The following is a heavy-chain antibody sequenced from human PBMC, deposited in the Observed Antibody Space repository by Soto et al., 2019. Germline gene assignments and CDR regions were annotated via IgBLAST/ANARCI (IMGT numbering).Heavy chain of an antibody. J-gene: IGHJ5*02. CDR2: TYCSGST. D-gene: IGHD1-26*01. Sequence: SETLSLTCTVSGGSISSGGFYWTWIRQHPGKGLEWIGYTYCSGSTYYNPSLKSRVTISVDTSKNQFSLKLNSVTAADTAVYYCSRVGAEYLVSRGDSWLVPWGKGTLGTVFS. CDR1: GGSISSGGFY. CDR3: SRVGAEYLVSRGDSWLVP. V-gene: IGHV4-31*03.